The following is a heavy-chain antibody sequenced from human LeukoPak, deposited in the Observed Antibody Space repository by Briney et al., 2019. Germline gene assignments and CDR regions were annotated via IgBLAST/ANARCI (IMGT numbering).Heavy chain of an antibody. V-gene: IGHV3-7*05. D-gene: IGHD5-18*01. CDR3: AKGIELWLTYFDH. CDR1: GFTFSSHW. J-gene: IGHJ4*02. CDR2: IKQDGSEI. Sequence: PGGSLRLSCAASGFTFSSHWVAWLRQAPEKGLEWVANIKQDGSEIYYVDSVKGRFTISRDNSKNTLSLQMNSLRAEDTAVYYCAKGIELWLTYFDHWGQGTLVTASS.